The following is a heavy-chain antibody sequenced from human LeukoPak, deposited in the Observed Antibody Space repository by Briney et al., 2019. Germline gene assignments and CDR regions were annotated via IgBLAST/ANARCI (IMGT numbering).Heavy chain of an antibody. V-gene: IGHV4-61*02. Sequence: SETLSLTCAVSGDSISSGHYYWSWIRQPAGKGLEWIGRIYTSGSTNYSPSLKSRLTISVDTSKNQFSLKLNSVTAADTAVYFCARESITMIRGVILNWFDPWGQGTLVTVSS. CDR1: GDSISSGHYY. CDR3: ARESITMIRGVILNWFDP. J-gene: IGHJ5*02. CDR2: IYTSGST. D-gene: IGHD3-10*01.